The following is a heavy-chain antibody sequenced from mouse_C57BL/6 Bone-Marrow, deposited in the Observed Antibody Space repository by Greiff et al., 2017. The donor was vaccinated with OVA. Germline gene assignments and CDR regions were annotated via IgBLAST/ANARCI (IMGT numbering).Heavy chain of an antibody. V-gene: IGHV1-82*01. D-gene: IGHD1-1*01. CDR1: GYAFSSSW. CDR2: IYPGDGDT. CDR3: ARLGSSGYWYFDV. Sequence: VQLQQSGPELVKPGASVKISCKASGYAFSSSWMNWVKQRPGKGLEWIGRIYPGDGDTNYNGKFKGKATLTADKSSSTAYMQLSSLTSEDSAVYFCARLGSSGYWYFDVWGTGTTVTVSS. J-gene: IGHJ1*03.